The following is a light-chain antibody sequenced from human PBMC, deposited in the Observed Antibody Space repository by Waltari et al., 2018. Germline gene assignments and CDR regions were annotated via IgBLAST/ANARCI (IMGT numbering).Light chain of an antibody. CDR1: QTIREW. CDR3: QQYSSVPLT. V-gene: IGKV1-5*03. Sequence: DIQMTQSPSALSASVGDRVIITCRASQTIREWLAWYQQKPGETPNLLIFMASTLERGGPSRFSGSGDGTELTLTISSVRPDDFGTYYCQQYSSVPLTFGGGTKVEIK. CDR2: MAS. J-gene: IGKJ4*01.